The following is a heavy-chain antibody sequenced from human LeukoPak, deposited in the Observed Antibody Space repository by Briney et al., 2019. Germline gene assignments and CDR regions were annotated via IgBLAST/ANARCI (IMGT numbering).Heavy chain of an antibody. Sequence: GGSLRLSCAASGFTFSTYVMSWVRQAPGKGLEWVSAISGSAVYTSYGDSVRGRFTISRDNSKNSLYLQMNSLRAEDTAVYYCARGLSTVTAYWGQGTLVTVSS. CDR3: ARGLSTVTAY. J-gene: IGHJ4*02. V-gene: IGHV3-23*01. CDR2: ISGSAVYT. D-gene: IGHD4-11*01. CDR1: GFTFSTYV.